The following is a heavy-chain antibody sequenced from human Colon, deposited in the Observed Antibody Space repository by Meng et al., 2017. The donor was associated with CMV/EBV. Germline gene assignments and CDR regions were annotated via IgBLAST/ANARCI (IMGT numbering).Heavy chain of an antibody. CDR2: ISDSRYT. Sequence: GGSLRLSCAASGFVFSDYAMTWVRQAPGKGLEWVSFISDSRYTNYGDPVKGRFTISRDNSKNTVFLQMNSLRADDTGIYFCAKIRKGGYCSGGSCFDTWGRGTQVTVSS. V-gene: IGHV3-23*01. CDR1: GFVFSDYA. J-gene: IGHJ5*02. D-gene: IGHD2-8*02. CDR3: AKIRKGGYCSGGSCFDT.